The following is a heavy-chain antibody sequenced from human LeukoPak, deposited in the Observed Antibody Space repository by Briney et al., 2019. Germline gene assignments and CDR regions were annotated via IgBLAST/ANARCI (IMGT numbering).Heavy chain of an antibody. V-gene: IGHV1-18*01. D-gene: IGHD3-22*01. CDR1: GGTFSSYG. Sequence: ASVNVSCKASGGTFSSYGISWVRQAPGQGLEWMGWISAYNGNTNYAQKLQGRVTMTTDTSTSTAYMELRSLRSDDTAVYYCARYFRVGSGYQFFDYWGQGTLVTVSS. CDR3: ARYFRVGSGYQFFDY. J-gene: IGHJ4*02. CDR2: ISAYNGNT.